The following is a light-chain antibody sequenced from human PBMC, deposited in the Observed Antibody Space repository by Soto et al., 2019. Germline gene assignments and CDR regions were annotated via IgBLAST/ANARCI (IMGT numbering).Light chain of an antibody. J-gene: IGKJ1*01. V-gene: IGKV3-20*01. CDR2: GAS. Sequence: NVLPQSPGTLSLSPGERATLSCRASQSVSNNYLAWYQQKPGQAPRLLIYGASNRATGIPDRFSGSGSGTDFTLTISRLEPEDFAVYYCQQYGSSGTFGQGTKVDI. CDR3: QQYGSSGT. CDR1: QSVSNNY.